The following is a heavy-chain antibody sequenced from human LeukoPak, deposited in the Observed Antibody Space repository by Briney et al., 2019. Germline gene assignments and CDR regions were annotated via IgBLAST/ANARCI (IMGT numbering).Heavy chain of an antibody. Sequence: SETLSLTCTVSGDSISSGGYYWSWVRQHPGKGLEWIGYIYYRGSIYYNPSLKSRVTISVDTSKNQFSLKLSSVTAADTAVYYCARDRDYYDSSGYYRGKTTYYYYGMDVWGQGTTVTVSS. CDR3: ARDRDYYDSSGYYRGKTTYYYYGMDV. V-gene: IGHV4-31*03. CDR1: GDSISSGGYY. D-gene: IGHD3-22*01. J-gene: IGHJ6*02. CDR2: IYYRGSI.